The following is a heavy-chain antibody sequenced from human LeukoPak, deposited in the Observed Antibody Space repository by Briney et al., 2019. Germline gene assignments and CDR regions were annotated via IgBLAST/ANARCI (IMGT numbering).Heavy chain of an antibody. CDR2: IHDNGDS. Sequence: SETLSLTCTVSGGSISNYFWSWIRQPAGKGLEWIGRIHDNGDSNHNPSLKSRVTMSLDTSMNQVSLKLASVTAADTAVYYCARGHSSSWNIDYWGQGTLVTVSS. V-gene: IGHV4-4*07. CDR3: ARGHSSSWNIDY. J-gene: IGHJ4*02. CDR1: GGSISNYF. D-gene: IGHD6-13*01.